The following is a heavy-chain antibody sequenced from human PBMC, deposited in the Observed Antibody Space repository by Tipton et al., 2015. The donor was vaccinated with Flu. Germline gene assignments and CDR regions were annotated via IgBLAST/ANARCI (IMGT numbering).Heavy chain of an antibody. J-gene: IGHJ5*02. V-gene: IGHV4-61*02. CDR1: GGSISSGSYY. CDR2: IYTSGNT. D-gene: IGHD3-10*01. Sequence: LRLSCTVSGGSISSGSYYWSRIRQPAGKGLEWIGRIYTSGNTNYNPSLKSRVTISVDTSKNQFSLKLSSVTAADTAVYYCARDLFGEKEWFDPWGQGTLVTVSS. CDR3: ARDLFGEKEWFDP.